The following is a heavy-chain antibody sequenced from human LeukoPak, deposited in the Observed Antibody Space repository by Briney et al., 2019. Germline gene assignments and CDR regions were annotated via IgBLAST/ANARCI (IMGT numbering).Heavy chain of an antibody. CDR3: AKGSNSSGYSSFDY. CDR2: TSGGGVTT. V-gene: IGHV3-23*01. Sequence: GGSLRLSCAASGFTFSSYDMSWVRRAPGKGLEWVSGTSGGGVTTYYADSVKGRFTISRDNSKNTLYLQMNSLRAEDTAVYYCAKGSNSSGYSSFDYWGQGTLVTVSS. D-gene: IGHD6-19*01. J-gene: IGHJ4*02. CDR1: GFTFSSYD.